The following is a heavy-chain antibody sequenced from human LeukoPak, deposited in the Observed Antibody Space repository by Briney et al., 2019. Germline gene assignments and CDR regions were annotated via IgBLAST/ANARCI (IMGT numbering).Heavy chain of an antibody. CDR1: GGSISSGGYS. J-gene: IGHJ6*04. V-gene: IGHV4-30-2*01. CDR3: ARAPYYYGMDV. Sequence: PSETLSLTCAVSGGSISSGGYSWSWIRQPPGKGLEWIGYIYHSGSTYYNPSLKSRVTIPVDRSKSQFSLKLSSVTAADTAVYYCARAPYYYGMDVWGKGTTVTVSP. CDR2: IYHSGST.